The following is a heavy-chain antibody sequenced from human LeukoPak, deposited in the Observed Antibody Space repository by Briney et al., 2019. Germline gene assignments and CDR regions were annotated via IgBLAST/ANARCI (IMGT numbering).Heavy chain of an antibody. Sequence: GLEWXXWISAYNGNTNYAQKLQGRVTMTTDTSTSTAYMELRSLRSDDTAVYYCARDRGTMIRSPDYWGQGTLVTVSS. D-gene: IGHD3-22*01. J-gene: IGHJ4*02. CDR3: ARDRGTMIRSPDY. CDR2: ISAYNGNT. V-gene: IGHV1-18*01.